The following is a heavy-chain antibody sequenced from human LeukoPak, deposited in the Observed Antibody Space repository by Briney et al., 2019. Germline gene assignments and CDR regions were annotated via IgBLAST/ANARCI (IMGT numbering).Heavy chain of an antibody. CDR2: TYYRSTWYN. CDR3: ARRLTQYDCFDP. V-gene: IGHV6-1*01. J-gene: IGHJ5*02. CDR1: GDSVSSNSVT. D-gene: IGHD2-2*01. Sequence: SQTLSLTCASTGDSVSSNSVTWNWIRQSPSRGLEWLGRTYYRSTWYNDYAVSVRGRITVNPDTSKNQFSLHLNSVTPEDTAVYYCARRLTQYDCFDPWGQGILVTVSS.